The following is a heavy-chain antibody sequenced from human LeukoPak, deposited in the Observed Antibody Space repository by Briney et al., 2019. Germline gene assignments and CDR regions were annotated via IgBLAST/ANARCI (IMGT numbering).Heavy chain of an antibody. J-gene: IGHJ4*02. V-gene: IGHV3-30*03. CDR2: ISYDGSNK. CDR3: ARDAEYSSPLDY. D-gene: IGHD6-6*01. CDR1: GFTFSSYS. Sequence: PGGSLRLSCAASGFTFSSYSMNWVRQAPGKGLEWVAVISYDGSNKYYADSVKGRFTISRDNSKNTLYLQMNSLRAEDTAVYYCARDAEYSSPLDYWGQGTLVTVSS.